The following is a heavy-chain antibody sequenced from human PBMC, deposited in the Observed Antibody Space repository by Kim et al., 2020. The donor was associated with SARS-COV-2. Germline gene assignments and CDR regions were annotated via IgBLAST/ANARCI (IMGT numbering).Heavy chain of an antibody. CDR3: ARHGPDIVVVVAATWDYSYAMDV. CDR2: IYYSGST. V-gene: IGHV4-39*01. Sequence: SRTLSLTCTVSGGSISSSSYYWGWIRQPPGKGLEWIGSIYYSGSTYYNPSLKSRVTISVDTSKNQFSLKLSSVTAADTAVYYCARHGPDIVVVVAATWDYSYAMDVWGQGTTVTVSS. D-gene: IGHD2-15*01. CDR1: GGSISSSSYY. J-gene: IGHJ6*02.